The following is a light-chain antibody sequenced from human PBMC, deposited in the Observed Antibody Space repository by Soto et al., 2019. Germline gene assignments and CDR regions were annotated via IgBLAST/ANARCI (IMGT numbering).Light chain of an antibody. Sequence: AIRMTQSQSSISASTGDRVAITCRASQDIGSFLAWYQQKPGKAPKLLIYDASTLQSGVPSRFSGSGSGTDFTLTISRLEPEDFAVYYCQQYGSTPRTFGQGSKVDIK. CDR2: DAS. J-gene: IGKJ1*01. V-gene: IGKV1-8*01. CDR1: QDIGSF. CDR3: QQYGSTPRT.